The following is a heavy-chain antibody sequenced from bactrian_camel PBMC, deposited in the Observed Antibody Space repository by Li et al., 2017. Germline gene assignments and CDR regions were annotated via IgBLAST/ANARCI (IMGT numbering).Heavy chain of an antibody. J-gene: IGHJ4*01. CDR3: AAARTYCSGHYLVPVSHYDY. CDR1: GFTSINHC. Sequence: VQLVESGGGSVQAGGSLRLSCAGSGFTSINHCMGWFRQAPGKEREAVAIAHGTGLTTYADSVRGRFTFAKDSAENTLYLQMNSLKPGDTAMYYCAAARTYCSGHYLVPVSHYDYWGQGTQVTVS. D-gene: IGHD2*01. CDR2: IAHGTGLT. V-gene: IGHV3S59*01.